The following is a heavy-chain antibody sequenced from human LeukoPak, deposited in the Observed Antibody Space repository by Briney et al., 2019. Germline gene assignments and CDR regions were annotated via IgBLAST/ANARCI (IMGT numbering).Heavy chain of an antibody. CDR2: ISYEGSNK. J-gene: IGHJ2*01. Sequence: PGGSLRLSCAASGFTFSSYAMHWVRQAPGKGLEWVAVISYEGSNKYYADSVKGRFTISRDNAKNSLYLQMNSLRAEDTALYYCAKRAKTVDIVATINGWYFDLWGRGTLVTVSS. D-gene: IGHD5-12*01. CDR3: AKRAKTVDIVATINGWYFDL. V-gene: IGHV3-30-3*02. CDR1: GFTFSSYA.